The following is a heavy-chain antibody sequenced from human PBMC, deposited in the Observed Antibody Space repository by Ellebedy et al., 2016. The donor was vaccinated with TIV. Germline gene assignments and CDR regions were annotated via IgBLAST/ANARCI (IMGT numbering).Heavy chain of an antibody. CDR1: GFTFSRYN. Sequence: GESLKISCAASGFTFSRYNMNWVRQAPGKGLEWVAYISSNNSSIYYADSVKGRFSIYRDNARKLLYLQMNSLRDEDTAVYYCARDLIYYYESSGYYRNDAFDLWGRGTMVTVSS. CDR3: ARDLIYYYESSGYYRNDAFDL. D-gene: IGHD3-22*01. V-gene: IGHV3-48*02. J-gene: IGHJ3*01. CDR2: ISSNNSSI.